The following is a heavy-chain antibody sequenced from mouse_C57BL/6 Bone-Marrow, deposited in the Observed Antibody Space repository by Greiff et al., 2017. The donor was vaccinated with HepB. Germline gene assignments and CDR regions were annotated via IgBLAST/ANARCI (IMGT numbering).Heavy chain of an antibody. CDR3: ARSDSNGFAY. Sequence: EVKLQESGGGLVKPGGSQKLSCAASGFTFSDYGMHWVRQAPEKGLEWVAYIISGSSTIYYADTVKGRFTISRDNAKNTLFLQMTSLRSEDTAMYYCARSDSNGFAYWGQGTLVTVSA. CDR1: GFTFSDYG. D-gene: IGHD2-5*01. V-gene: IGHV5-17*01. J-gene: IGHJ3*01. CDR2: IISGSSTI.